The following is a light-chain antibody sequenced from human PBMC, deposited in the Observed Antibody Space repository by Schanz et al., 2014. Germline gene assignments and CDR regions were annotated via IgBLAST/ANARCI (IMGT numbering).Light chain of an antibody. V-gene: IGKV3-20*01. CDR3: QQLNNYIMGT. CDR2: GAS. J-gene: IGKJ5*01. CDR1: QSVIGNS. Sequence: ENVLTQSPGTLSLSPGERATLSCRASQSVIGNSLAWYQQRPGQAPRILIYGASSRATGIPERFSGSGSGTDFTLTISRLEPEDFATYYCQQLNNYIMGTFGQGTRLESK.